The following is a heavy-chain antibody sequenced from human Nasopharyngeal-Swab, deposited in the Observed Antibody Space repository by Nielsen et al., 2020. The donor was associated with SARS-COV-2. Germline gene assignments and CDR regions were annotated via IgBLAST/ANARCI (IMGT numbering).Heavy chain of an antibody. CDR3: TRCGGGCYLGRDY. V-gene: IGHV3-73*01. CDR1: GFTFSDSA. J-gene: IGHJ4*02. Sequence: GESLKISCAASGFTFSDSAIHWVRQASGKGLEWVGRIRSKGNNYATAYSASVKGRFIIFRDDPTNTAYLQMNSLKTEDTAMYYCTRCGGGCYLGRDYWGQGTLVTVSS. CDR2: IRSKGNNYAT. D-gene: IGHD2-15*01.